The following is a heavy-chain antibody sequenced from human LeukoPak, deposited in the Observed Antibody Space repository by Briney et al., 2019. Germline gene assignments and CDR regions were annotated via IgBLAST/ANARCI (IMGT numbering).Heavy chain of an antibody. Sequence: ASVKVSCKASGGTFSSYAIIWVRQAPGQGLEWMGGIIPIFGTANYAQKFQGRVTITTDESTSTAYMELSSLRSEDTAVYYCARGGSAAAMYYYYYMDVWGKGTTVTVSS. CDR1: GGTFSSYA. D-gene: IGHD2-2*01. V-gene: IGHV1-69*05. J-gene: IGHJ6*03. CDR3: ARGGSAAAMYYYYYMDV. CDR2: IIPIFGTA.